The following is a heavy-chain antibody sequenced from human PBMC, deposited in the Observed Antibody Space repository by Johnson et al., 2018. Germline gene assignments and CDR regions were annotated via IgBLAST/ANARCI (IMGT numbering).Heavy chain of an antibody. Sequence: VQLQESGGGVVRPGGSLRLSCAASGFIFDDYGMAWVRQAPGKGLEWVSYISSSGSTIYYADSVKGRFTISRDNSNHTLYLQMNGLGAEDTAVYYCATLEMAKRQCEEDSFDIWGQGTMVTVSS. CDR1: GFIFDDYG. CDR3: ATLEMAKRQCEEDSFDI. D-gene: IGHD5-24*01. J-gene: IGHJ3*02. CDR2: ISSSGSTI. V-gene: IGHV3-48*01.